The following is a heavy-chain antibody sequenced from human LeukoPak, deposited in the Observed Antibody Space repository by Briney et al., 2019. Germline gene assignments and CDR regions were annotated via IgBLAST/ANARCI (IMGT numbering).Heavy chain of an antibody. CDR3: ARDAAYYYDSSGYFL. D-gene: IGHD3-22*01. J-gene: IGHJ4*02. Sequence: GASVTVSCKASGGTFSSYDISWVRQAPGQGLEWMGWISAYNGNTNYAQKLQGRVTMTTDTSTSTAYMELRSLRSDDTAVYYCARDAAYYYDSSGYFLWGQGTLVTVSS. V-gene: IGHV1-18*01. CDR1: GGTFSSYD. CDR2: ISAYNGNT.